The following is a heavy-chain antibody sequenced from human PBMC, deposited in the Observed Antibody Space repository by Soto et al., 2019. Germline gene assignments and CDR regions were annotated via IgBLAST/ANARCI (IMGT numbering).Heavy chain of an antibody. CDR2: INHSGST. V-gene: IGHV4-39*07. CDR3: ARAPLRRPHGFSYCYYGMDV. J-gene: IGHJ6*02. D-gene: IGHD3-16*01. CDR1: GGSISSGGYY. Sequence: SETLSLTCTVSGGSISSGGYYWSWIRQPPGKLLEWIGEINHSGSTNYNPSLKSRVTISVDTSKNRFSLKLSSVTAADTAVYYCARAPLRRPHGFSYCYYGMDVWGQGTTVTVSS.